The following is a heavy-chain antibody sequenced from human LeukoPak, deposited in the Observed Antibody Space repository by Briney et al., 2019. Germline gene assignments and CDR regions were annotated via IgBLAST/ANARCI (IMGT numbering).Heavy chain of an antibody. J-gene: IGHJ4*02. Sequence: GRSLRLSCAASGFTFDDYAMHWVRQAPGKGLEWVSGISWNSGSIGYADSVKGRFTISRDNAKNSPYLQMNSLRAEDTALYYCARRDYGDYWGQGTLVTVSS. V-gene: IGHV3-9*01. CDR2: ISWNSGSI. CDR3: ARRDYGDY. CDR1: GFTFDDYA.